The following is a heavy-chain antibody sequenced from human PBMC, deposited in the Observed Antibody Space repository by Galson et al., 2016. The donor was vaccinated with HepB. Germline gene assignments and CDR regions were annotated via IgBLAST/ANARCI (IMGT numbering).Heavy chain of an antibody. CDR1: GGAISSNSFF. V-gene: IGHV4-39*01. J-gene: IGHJ4*02. CDR3: AILFWELVGSPSSFYFDF. D-gene: IGHD3-10*01. Sequence: ETLSLTCSVSGGAISSNSFFWAWIRQPPGKGLEWVLIFSYGGNTYYNPSLMSRVTMSVDTSKNQFSLRLRSVTAAGTAVYYCAILFWELVGSPSSFYFDFWGQVTLVAVSS. CDR2: FSYGGNT.